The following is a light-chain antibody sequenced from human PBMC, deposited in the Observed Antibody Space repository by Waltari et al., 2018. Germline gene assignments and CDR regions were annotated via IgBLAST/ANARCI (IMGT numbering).Light chain of an antibody. J-gene: IGKJ2*01. Sequence: EMVMTQSPATLSVSPGERVTLPCRASQSVSSNLAWYQQKSGQAPRLLIYDTSTRATGVPARFSGSASGTDFTLTISSLQSEDFAVYYCQHYNNWPPTYTFGQGTRLEIK. V-gene: IGKV3-15*01. CDR2: DTS. CDR3: QHYNNWPPTYT. CDR1: QSVSSN.